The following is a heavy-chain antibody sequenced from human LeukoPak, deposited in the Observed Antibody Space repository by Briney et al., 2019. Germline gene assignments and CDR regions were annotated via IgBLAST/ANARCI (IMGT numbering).Heavy chain of an antibody. V-gene: IGHV1-2*02. J-gene: IGHJ2*01. D-gene: IGHD2-21*01. CDR2: INPNSGGA. CDR3: ARDSPSLYCGGDCSSRYFDL. CDR1: AYTFTGYY. Sequence: ASLKVSCKASAYTFTGYYMHWVRQAPGQGLEWMGWINPNSGGANYAQKFQGRVTMIRDTSISTAYMELSRLRSDDTAVYYCARDSPSLYCGGDCSSRYFDLWGRGTLVTVSP.